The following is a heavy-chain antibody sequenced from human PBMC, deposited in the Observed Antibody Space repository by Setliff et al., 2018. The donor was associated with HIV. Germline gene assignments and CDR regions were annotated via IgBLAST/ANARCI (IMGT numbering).Heavy chain of an antibody. Sequence: ASVKVSCKASGYTFTSYAMHWVRQAPGQRLEWMGWIHAGNGYTKYSQKFQGRVTFTRDTSASAAYMDLSSLRSEDTAVYYCARIWGIPPLYYFDYWGQGTLVTISS. CDR2: IHAGNGYT. J-gene: IGHJ4*02. D-gene: IGHD3-16*01. CDR1: GYTFTSYA. V-gene: IGHV1-3*01. CDR3: ARIWGIPPLYYFDY.